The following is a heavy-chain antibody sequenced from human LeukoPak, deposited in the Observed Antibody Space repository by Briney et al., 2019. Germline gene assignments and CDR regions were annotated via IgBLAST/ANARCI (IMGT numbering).Heavy chain of an antibody. CDR2: IIPIFGTA. D-gene: IGHD4-11*01. CDR1: GGTFSSYA. J-gene: IGHJ5*02. CDR3: ARATAYSSWFDP. Sequence: EASVKVSCKASGGTFSSYAISWVRQAPGQGVEWMGGIIPIFGTANDAQKFQGRVTITADESTSTAYMELSSLRSEDTAVYYCARATAYSSWFDPWGQGTLVTVSS. V-gene: IGHV1-69*13.